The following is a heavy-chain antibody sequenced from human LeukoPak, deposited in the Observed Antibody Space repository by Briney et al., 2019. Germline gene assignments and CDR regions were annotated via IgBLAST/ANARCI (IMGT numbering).Heavy chain of an antibody. CDR3: ARSRRARHCPDFEY. J-gene: IGHJ4*02. CDR1: GFDFSDYT. CDR2: VAGDSHYI. V-gene: IGHV3-21*01. Sequence: GGSLRLSCAASGFDFSDYTMNWVRQAPGQGLEWVASVAGDSHYIYYPDSVRGRFTISRDNAENSLYLQMNSLRAEDTAVYYCARSRRARHCPDFEYWGQGNLVTVSS.